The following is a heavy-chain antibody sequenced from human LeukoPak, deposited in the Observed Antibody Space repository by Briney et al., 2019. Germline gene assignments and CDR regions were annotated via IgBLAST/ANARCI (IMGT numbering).Heavy chain of an antibody. CDR2: IYNSGST. V-gene: IGHV4-59*01. CDR3: ARGGWYSDY. CDR1: GGSISSYY. D-gene: IGHD6-19*01. J-gene: IGHJ4*02. Sequence: SETLSLTCTVSGGSISSYYWSWIRQPPGKGLEWIGYIYNSGSTKYNPSLKSRATMSMDTSKNQFSLKLSSVTAADTAVYYCARGGWYSDYWGQGTLVTVSS.